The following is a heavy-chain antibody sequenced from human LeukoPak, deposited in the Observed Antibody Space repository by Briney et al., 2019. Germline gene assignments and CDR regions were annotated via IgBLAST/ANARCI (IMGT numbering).Heavy chain of an antibody. Sequence: SETLSLTCTVSGGSISSYYWSWIRQPPGKGLEWIGYIYTSGSTNYNPSLKSRVTISVDTSKNQFSLKLSSVTAADTAVYYCARVSGLELRGGFDPWGQGTLVTVSS. D-gene: IGHD1-7*01. J-gene: IGHJ5*02. CDR2: IYTSGST. CDR1: GGSISSYY. CDR3: ARVSGLELRGGFDP. V-gene: IGHV4-4*09.